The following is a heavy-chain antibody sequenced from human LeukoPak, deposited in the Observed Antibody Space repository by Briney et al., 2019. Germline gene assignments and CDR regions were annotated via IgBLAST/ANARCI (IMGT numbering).Heavy chain of an antibody. Sequence: GFLRLSCAASGFTFSSYAMGWVRPAPGKGLGWVSAISGSGGSTYYADSVKGRFTISRNNSKNTLYVQMNSLRAEDTAVYYCAKDGGSGYYYFDYWGQGTLVTVSS. CDR1: GFTFSSYA. J-gene: IGHJ4*02. CDR3: AKDGGSGYYYFDY. D-gene: IGHD3-22*01. V-gene: IGHV3-23*01. CDR2: ISGSGGST.